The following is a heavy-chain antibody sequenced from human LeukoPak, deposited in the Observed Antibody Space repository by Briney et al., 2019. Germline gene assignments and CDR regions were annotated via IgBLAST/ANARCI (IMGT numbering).Heavy chain of an antibody. CDR3: AGFGYGPWFDP. J-gene: IGHJ5*02. D-gene: IGHD5-18*01. CDR1: GFTFSSYE. V-gene: IGHV3-48*03. Sequence: PGGSLRLSYAASGFTFSSYEMNWVRQAPGKGLEWVSYISSSGSTIYYADSVKGRFTISRDNAKNSLYLQMNSLRAEDTAVYYCAGFGYGPWFDPWGRGTLVTVSS. CDR2: ISSSGSTI.